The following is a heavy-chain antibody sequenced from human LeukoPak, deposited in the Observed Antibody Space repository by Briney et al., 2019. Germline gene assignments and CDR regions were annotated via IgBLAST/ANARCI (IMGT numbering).Heavy chain of an antibody. V-gene: IGHV5-51*01. CDR2: IYPGDSGT. CDR3: ARGGYIYGFDY. J-gene: IGHJ4*02. Sequence: GESLKISCKCSGYIFTSYWIGWVRQRPGKGLEWMGVIYPGDSGTRYMPSFQGQVTISADKSITTAYLQWSSLKASDTAIYYCARGGYIYGFDYWGQGTLVTVSS. CDR1: GYIFTSYW. D-gene: IGHD5-18*01.